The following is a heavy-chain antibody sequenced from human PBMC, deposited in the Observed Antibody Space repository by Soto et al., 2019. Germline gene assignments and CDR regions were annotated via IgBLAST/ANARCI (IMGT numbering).Heavy chain of an antibody. J-gene: IGHJ3*02. V-gene: IGHV4-4*07. Sequence: QVQLQESGPGLVKPSETLSLTCTVSGGSISSYYWSWIRQPAGKGLEWIGRIYTSGSTNYNPSLKSRVTMSVDTSKNQFSLKLSSVTAADTAVYYCARGPRVQLERNADAFDIWGQGTTVTVSS. D-gene: IGHD1-1*01. CDR2: IYTSGST. CDR3: ARGPRVQLERNADAFDI. CDR1: GGSISSYY.